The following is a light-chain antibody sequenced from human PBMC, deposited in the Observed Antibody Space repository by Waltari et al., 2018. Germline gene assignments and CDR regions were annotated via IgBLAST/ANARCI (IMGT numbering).Light chain of an antibody. Sequence: SYVLTQPPSVSVAPGQTARITCGGNNIGSKSVHWSPQKPGQAPVLVVYDDSDRPAGIPERFAGSNSGNTATLTISRVEAGDEADYYCQVWDSSSDHHYVFGTGTKVTVL. J-gene: IGLJ1*01. V-gene: IGLV3-21*02. CDR2: DDS. CDR3: QVWDSSSDHHYV. CDR1: NIGSKS.